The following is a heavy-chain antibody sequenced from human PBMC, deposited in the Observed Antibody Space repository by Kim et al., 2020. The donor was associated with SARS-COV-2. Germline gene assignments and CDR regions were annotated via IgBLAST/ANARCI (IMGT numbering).Heavy chain of an antibody. CDR1: GASLNNFY. D-gene: IGHD3-10*01. V-gene: IGHV4-34*01. CDR2: INHRGST. J-gene: IGHJ3*02. CDR3: ARETSRGDDAFDI. Sequence: SETLSLTCAVYGASLNNFYWSWLRQSPGTGLEWIVEINHRGSTNYNPSLKSRVTISADTSKSQFSLKVNSVTVADTAVYYCARETSRGDDAFDIWGHGT.